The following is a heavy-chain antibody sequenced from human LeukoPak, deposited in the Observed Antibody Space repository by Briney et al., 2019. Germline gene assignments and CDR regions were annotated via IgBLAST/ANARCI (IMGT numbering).Heavy chain of an antibody. Sequence: GGSLRLSCAASGFTFSSYGMHWVRQAPGKGLEWVAVISYDGSNKYYADSVKGRFTISRENSKNTLYLQMNSLRAEDTAVYYCARDGGNNWFDPWGQGTLVTVSS. CDR1: GFTFSSYG. V-gene: IGHV3-30*03. CDR2: ISYDGSNK. CDR3: ARDGGNNWFDP. J-gene: IGHJ5*02. D-gene: IGHD3-16*01.